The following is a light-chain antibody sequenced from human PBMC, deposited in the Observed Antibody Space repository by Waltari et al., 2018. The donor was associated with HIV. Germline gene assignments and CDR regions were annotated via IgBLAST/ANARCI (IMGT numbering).Light chain of an antibody. J-gene: IGKJ4*01. CDR2: VGS. CDR1: SRNGNNY. CDR3: MQALEAPLT. Sequence: DVVMTQSPLSLRVSPWRAGLLSRNGNNYLDWYLQKPGQSPQLLIYVGSNRASGVPDRFSGSGSGTDFTLKISRVEAEDVGVYYCMQALEAPLTFGGGTKVQIK. V-gene: IGKV2-28*01.